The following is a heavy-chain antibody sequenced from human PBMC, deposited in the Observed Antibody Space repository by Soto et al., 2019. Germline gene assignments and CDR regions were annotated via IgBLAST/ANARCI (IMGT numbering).Heavy chain of an antibody. D-gene: IGHD3-22*01. Sequence: ASVKVSCKASVYTFTSYAIHWVRQAPGQRLEWMGWINAGNGNTKYSQKFQGRVTITRDTSASTAYMELSSLRSEDTAVYYCARSIVVVTSFDYWGQGTLVTVSS. V-gene: IGHV1-3*01. CDR2: INAGNGNT. CDR1: VYTFTSYA. J-gene: IGHJ4*02. CDR3: ARSIVVVTSFDY.